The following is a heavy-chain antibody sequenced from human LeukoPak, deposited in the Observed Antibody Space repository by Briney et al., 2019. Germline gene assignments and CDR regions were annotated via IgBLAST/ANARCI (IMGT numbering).Heavy chain of an antibody. Sequence: SETLSLTCTVSGGSISSSSYYWGWIRQPPGKGLEWIGSIYYSGSTYYNPSLKSRVTISVDTSKNQFSLKLSSVTAADTAVYYCATLPDTDYYYYGMDVWGQGITVTVSS. J-gene: IGHJ6*02. V-gene: IGHV4-39*01. CDR1: GGSISSSSYY. CDR2: IYYSGST. CDR3: ATLPDTDYYYYGMDV.